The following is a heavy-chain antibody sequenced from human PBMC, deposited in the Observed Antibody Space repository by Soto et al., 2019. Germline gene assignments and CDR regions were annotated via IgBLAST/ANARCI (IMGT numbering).Heavy chain of an antibody. CDR1: GYTFTNYY. CDR2: IHYSGATP. Sequence: QVQLVQSGAEVKRPGASVKVSCKASGYTFTNYYMHWVRQAPGQGLEWMGVIHYSGATPTYAQKFQGRVTMARDTSTSTVYVELSSLTSEDTAVYYCARGGELAGWMPFDSWGQGTLVTVSS. CDR3: ARGGELAGWMPFDS. V-gene: IGHV1-46*01. J-gene: IGHJ4*02. D-gene: IGHD6-19*01.